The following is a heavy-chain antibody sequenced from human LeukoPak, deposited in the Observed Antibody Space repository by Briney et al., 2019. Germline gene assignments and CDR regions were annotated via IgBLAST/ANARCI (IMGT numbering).Heavy chain of an antibody. CDR3: ARAGRDDTPRGIYFNP. CDR1: AGSISSGDYY. J-gene: IGHJ5*02. Sequence: PSQTLSLTCTVSAGSISSGDYYWSWIRQPPGKGLEWIGYIYYSGSTNYSPSLKSRVTISLDTSKNQFSPKLRSVTAADTAVYYCARAGRDDTPRGIYFNPWDQGTLVTVSS. CDR2: IYYSGST. V-gene: IGHV4-61*08. D-gene: IGHD3-9*01.